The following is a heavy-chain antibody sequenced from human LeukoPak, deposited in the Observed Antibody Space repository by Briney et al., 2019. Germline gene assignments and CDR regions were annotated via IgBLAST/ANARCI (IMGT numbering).Heavy chain of an antibody. CDR1: GFPFSSSA. V-gene: IGHV3-23*05. D-gene: IGHD6-19*01. J-gene: IGHJ4*02. CDR2: IYGNGNT. CDR3: ASSLGIAVAGTFPHDY. Sequence: GGSLRLSCAASGFPFSSSAMNWVRQAPGKGLEWVSVIYGNGNTYYADSVKGRFTISRDNSKNTLYLQMNSLRAEDTAVYYCASSLGIAVAGTFPHDYWGQGTLVTVSS.